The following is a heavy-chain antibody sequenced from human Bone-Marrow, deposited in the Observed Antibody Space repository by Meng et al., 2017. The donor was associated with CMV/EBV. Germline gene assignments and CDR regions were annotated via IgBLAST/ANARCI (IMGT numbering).Heavy chain of an antibody. CDR1: GFTFSYYG. CDR3: AKDHAPAAMAGYWFDP. CDR2: IPYDGSNK. Sequence: GGTLRHSCHPSGFTFSYYGMHWVRQAPGKGLEWVAFIPYDGSNKYYADSVKGRFTISRDNSKTTLYLQMNSLRAEDTAVYYCAKDHAPAAMAGYWFDPWGQGTLVTVSS. V-gene: IGHV3-30*02. D-gene: IGHD2-2*01. J-gene: IGHJ5*02.